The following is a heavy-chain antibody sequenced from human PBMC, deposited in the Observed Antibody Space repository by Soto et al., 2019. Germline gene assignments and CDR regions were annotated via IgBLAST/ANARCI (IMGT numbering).Heavy chain of an antibody. J-gene: IGHJ5*02. D-gene: IGHD3-22*01. Sequence: QVQLQESGPGLVKPSQTLSLTCTVSGDSISRGAYYWTWIRQHPVKALEWIGYISNSRRTYYNPSLKSRLPXSXGXXANHFAVRLTSVTAADTAMYDGARARHYYDCELDPWGQGTLVTVSS. CDR3: ARARHYYDCELDP. CDR1: GDSISRGAYY. V-gene: IGHV4-31*03. CDR2: ISNSRRT.